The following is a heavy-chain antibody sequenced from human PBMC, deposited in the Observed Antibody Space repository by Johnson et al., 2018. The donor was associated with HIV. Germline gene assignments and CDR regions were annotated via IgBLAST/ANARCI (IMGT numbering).Heavy chain of an antibody. D-gene: IGHD6-13*01. V-gene: IGHV3-11*04. Sequence: QVQLVESGGGLVKPGGSLRLSCAASGFTFSDYYMTWIRQAPGKGLEWVSYISSSGSTIYYADSVKGRFTISRDNAKNSLYLQMNSPRAEDTAVYYGARDQRRSSWYTEGEKVGNAFDIWGQGTMVTVSS. CDR1: GFTFSDYY. J-gene: IGHJ3*02. CDR3: ARDQRRSSWYTEGEKVGNAFDI. CDR2: ISSSGSTI.